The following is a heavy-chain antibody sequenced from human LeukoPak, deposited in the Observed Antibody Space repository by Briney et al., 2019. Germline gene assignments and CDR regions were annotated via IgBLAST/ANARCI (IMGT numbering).Heavy chain of an antibody. CDR1: GYTFTSYY. Sequence: ASVKVSCKASGYTFTSYYMHWVRQAPGQGLEWIGIINPSGGSTTYAQKFQGRVTMTRDTSTSTVYTDLSSLRSEDTAVYYCARGSSGWYAQPHWGQGTLVTVSS. CDR3: ARGSSGWYAQPH. CDR2: INPSGGST. J-gene: IGHJ4*02. D-gene: IGHD6-19*01. V-gene: IGHV1-46*01.